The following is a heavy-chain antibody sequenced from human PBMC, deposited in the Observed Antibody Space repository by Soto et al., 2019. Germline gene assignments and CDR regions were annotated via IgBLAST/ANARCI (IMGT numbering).Heavy chain of an antibody. CDR1: GGSVSSGSYY. J-gene: IGHJ5*02. CDR2: IYYRGST. V-gene: IGHV4-61*01. D-gene: IGHD3-10*01. CDR3: ARGYYGSGSYYNVDWFDP. Sequence: QVQLQESGPGLVKPSETLSLTCTVSGGSVSSGSYYWSWIRQPPGKGLEWIGYIYYRGSTNYNPSLKSQVTISVDTSKNQFSLKMSSVTAADTAVYYCARGYYGSGSYYNVDWFDPWGQGTLVTVSP.